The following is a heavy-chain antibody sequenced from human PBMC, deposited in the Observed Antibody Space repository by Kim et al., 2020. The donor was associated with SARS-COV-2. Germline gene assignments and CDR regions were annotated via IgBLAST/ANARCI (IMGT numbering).Heavy chain of an antibody. CDR2: ISAYNGNT. J-gene: IGHJ6*02. CDR3: ARDGEQLVGSPYYYYGMDV. D-gene: IGHD6-13*01. CDR1: GYTFTSYG. V-gene: IGHV1-18*01. Sequence: ASVKVSCKASGYTFTSYGISWVRQAPGQGLEWMGWISAYNGNTNYAQKLQGRVTMTTDTSTSTAYMELRSLRSDDTAVYYCARDGEQLVGSPYYYYGMDVWGQGTTVTVSS.